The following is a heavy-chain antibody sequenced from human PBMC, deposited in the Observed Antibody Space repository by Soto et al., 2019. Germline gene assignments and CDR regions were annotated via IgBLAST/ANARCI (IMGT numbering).Heavy chain of an antibody. CDR1: GFTFSSYG. CDR2: ISYDGSNK. J-gene: IGHJ4*02. Sequence: GGSLRLSCAASGFTFSSYGMHWVRQAPGKGLEWVAVISYDGSNKYYADSVKGRFTISRDNSKNTLYLQMNSLRAEDTAVYYCANSYCSGGSCQTPPRDYWGQGTLVTVSS. CDR3: ANSYCSGGSCQTPPRDY. D-gene: IGHD2-15*01. V-gene: IGHV3-30*18.